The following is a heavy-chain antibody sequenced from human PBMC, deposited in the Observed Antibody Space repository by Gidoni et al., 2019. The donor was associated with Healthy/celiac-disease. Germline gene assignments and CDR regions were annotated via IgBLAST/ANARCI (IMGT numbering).Heavy chain of an antibody. CDR1: GGTFSSYA. Sequence: QVQLVQSGAEVKKPGSSVKVSCKASGGTFSSYAISWVRQAPGQGLEWMGGIIPIFGTANYAQKFQGRVTITADESTSTAYMELSSLRSEDTAVYYCARDSGRDGYMSSYAFDIWGQGTMVTVSS. D-gene: IGHD2-21*01. V-gene: IGHV1-69*01. CDR2: IIPIFGTA. CDR3: ARDSGRDGYMSSYAFDI. J-gene: IGHJ3*02.